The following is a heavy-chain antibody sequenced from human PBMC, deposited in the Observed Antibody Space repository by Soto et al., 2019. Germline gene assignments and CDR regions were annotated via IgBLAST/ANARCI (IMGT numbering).Heavy chain of an antibody. CDR1: GGSFSGYY. D-gene: IGHD4-17*01. CDR2: IKHSGST. CDR3: ARGTVTTLGYYYYGMDV. Sequence: QVQLQQWGAGLLKPSETLSLTCAVYGGSFSGYYWSWIRQPPGKGLEWIGEIKHSGSTNYNPSLKSRVTISVDTSKNQFSLKLSSVTAADTAVYYCARGTVTTLGYYYYGMDVWGQGTTVTVSS. J-gene: IGHJ6*02. V-gene: IGHV4-34*01.